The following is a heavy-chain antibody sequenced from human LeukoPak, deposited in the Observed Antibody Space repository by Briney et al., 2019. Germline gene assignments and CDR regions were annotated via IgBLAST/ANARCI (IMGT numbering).Heavy chain of an antibody. Sequence: PSETLSLTCTVYGGSIRSYYWSCIRQPPGKGLECIGYIYHSGSTNYNPSLKSRVTISVDTSNKQFSLKLSSVTAADTAVYYCARVSTLQYYYYMDVWGKGTTVTVSS. CDR2: IYHSGST. J-gene: IGHJ6*03. CDR1: GGSIRSYY. V-gene: IGHV4-59*01. CDR3: ARVSTLQYYYYMDV.